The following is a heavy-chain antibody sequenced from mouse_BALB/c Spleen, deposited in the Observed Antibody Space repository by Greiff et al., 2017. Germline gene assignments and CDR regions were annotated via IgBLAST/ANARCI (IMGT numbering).Heavy chain of an antibody. V-gene: IGHV2-6-4*01. CDR2: IWGGGST. CDR1: GFSLSRYS. J-gene: IGHJ3*01. D-gene: IGHD2-4*01. CDR3: ARAGLYDYDAAY. Sequence: VKLMESGPGLVAPSQSLSITCTVSGFSLSRYSVHWVRQPPGKGLEWLGMIWGGGSTDYNSALKSILSISKDNSKSQVFLKMNSLQTDDTAMYYCARAGLYDYDAAYWGQGTLVTVSA.